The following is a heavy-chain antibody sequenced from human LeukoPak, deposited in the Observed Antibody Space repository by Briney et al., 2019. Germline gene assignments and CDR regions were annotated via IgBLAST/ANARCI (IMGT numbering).Heavy chain of an antibody. J-gene: IGHJ3*02. CDR1: GYTFTSYG. V-gene: IGHV1-18*01. CDR2: ISAYNGNT. D-gene: IGHD6-19*01. CDR3: ARDNLLSSGWSGDAFDI. Sequence: ASVKVSCKASGYTFTSYGISWVRQAPGQGLEWMGWISAYNGNTNYAQKLQGRVTMTTDTSTSTAYMELRSLRSDDTAVYYCARDNLLSSGWSGDAFDIWGQGTMVTVSS.